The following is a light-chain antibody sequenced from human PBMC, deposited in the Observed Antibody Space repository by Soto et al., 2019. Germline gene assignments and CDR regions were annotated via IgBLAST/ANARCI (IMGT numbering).Light chain of an antibody. CDR3: QQYDNLPRT. V-gene: IGKV1-33*01. CDR2: DAS. CDR1: QDISNY. Sequence: DIQMTQSPSSLSASVGDRVTITCQASQDISNYLNWYQQKPGKAPKLLIYDASHLETGVPSRFRGSGSGTDFTFTISSLQPEDIATYYCQQYDNLPRTFGQGTKVEIK. J-gene: IGKJ1*01.